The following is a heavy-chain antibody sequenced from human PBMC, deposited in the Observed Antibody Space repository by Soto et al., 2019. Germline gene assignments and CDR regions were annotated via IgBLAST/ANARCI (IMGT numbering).Heavy chain of an antibody. D-gene: IGHD2-21*02. Sequence: QVQLVQSGAEVKKPGASVKVSCKASGHSFIGHHMHWVRQAPGQGLEWMGWIDLDIGDTKYAQNFQGRVTSTSDTSSTTAYVELRGLRSDDTAVYYCALEPSWTAGFDYWGQGTLVTVSS. CDR1: GHSFIGHH. CDR2: IDLDIGDT. CDR3: ALEPSWTAGFDY. J-gene: IGHJ4*02. V-gene: IGHV1-2*02.